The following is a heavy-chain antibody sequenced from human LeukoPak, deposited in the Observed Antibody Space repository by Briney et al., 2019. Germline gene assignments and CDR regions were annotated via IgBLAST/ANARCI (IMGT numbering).Heavy chain of an antibody. V-gene: IGHV1-18*01. CDR2: ISAYNGNT. CDR1: GYTFTSYG. CDR3: AREGTFGGVIAQGPFDY. J-gene: IGHJ4*02. D-gene: IGHD3-16*02. Sequence: ASVKVSCKASGYTFTSYGISWVGQAPGQGLEWMGWISAYNGNTSYAQKLQGRVTMTTDTSTSTAYMELRSLRSDDTAVYYCAREGTFGGVIAQGPFDYWGQGTLVTVSS.